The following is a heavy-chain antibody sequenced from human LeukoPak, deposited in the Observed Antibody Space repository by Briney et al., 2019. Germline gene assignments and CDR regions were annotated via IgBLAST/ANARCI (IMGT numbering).Heavy chain of an antibody. CDR1: GFTFSSYG. J-gene: IGHJ4*02. Sequence: GGSLRLSCAASGFTFSSYGMHWVRQAPGKGLEWVAFIRYDGSNKYYADSVKGRFTISRVNSKNTLYLQMNSLRAEDTAVYYCAKDRSWASGYNHPGYWGQGTLVTVSS. D-gene: IGHD5-12*01. V-gene: IGHV3-30*02. CDR2: IRYDGSNK. CDR3: AKDRSWASGYNHPGY.